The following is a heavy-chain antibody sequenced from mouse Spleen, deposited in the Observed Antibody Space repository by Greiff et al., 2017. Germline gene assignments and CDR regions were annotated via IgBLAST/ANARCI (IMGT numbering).Heavy chain of an antibody. J-gene: IGHJ2*01. D-gene: IGHD3-3*01. Sequence: EVQLQQSVAELVRPGASVKLSCTASDFNIKNTYMYWVKQRPEQGLEWIGRIDPANGNTKYDPKFQGKATITADTSSNTAYLQLSSLTSEDTAIYYCTRRTVPFDYWGQGTTLTVSS. CDR2: IDPANGNT. CDR1: DFNIKNTY. V-gene: IGHV14-3*01. CDR3: TRRTVPFDY.